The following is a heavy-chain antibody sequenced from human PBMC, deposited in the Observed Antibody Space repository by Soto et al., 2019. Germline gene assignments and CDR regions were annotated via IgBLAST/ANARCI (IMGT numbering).Heavy chain of an antibody. CDR3: ARGLRSGYSSSWPYYYYGMDV. J-gene: IGHJ6*02. D-gene: IGHD6-13*01. CDR2: INPNSGGT. Sequence: ASVKVSCKASGYTFTGYYMHWVRQAPGQGLEWMGWINPNSGGTNYAQKFQGWVTMTRDTSISTAYMELSRLRSDDTAVYYCARGLRSGYSSSWPYYYYGMDVWGQGTTVTVSS. CDR1: GYTFTGYY. V-gene: IGHV1-2*04.